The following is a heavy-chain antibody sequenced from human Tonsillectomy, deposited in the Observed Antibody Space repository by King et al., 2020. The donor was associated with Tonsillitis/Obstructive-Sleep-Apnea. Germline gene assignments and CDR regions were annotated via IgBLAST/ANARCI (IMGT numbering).Heavy chain of an antibody. D-gene: IGHD1-14*01. V-gene: IGHV3-72*01. CDR3: ARETPRTGRYGIDV. J-gene: IGHJ6*02. Sequence: DVQLVESGGGLVQPGGSLRLSCAASGFTFSDHYMDWVRQAPGKGLEWVGRTRNKANSYTTQYAASVKGRFTISRDDSKNSLYLQTNSLKTEDTAVYYCARETPRTGRYGIDVWGQGTTVTVSS. CDR1: GFTFSDHY. CDR2: TRNKANSYTT.